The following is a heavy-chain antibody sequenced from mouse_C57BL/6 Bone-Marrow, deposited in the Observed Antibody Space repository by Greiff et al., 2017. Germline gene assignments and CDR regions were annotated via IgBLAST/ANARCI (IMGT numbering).Heavy chain of an antibody. CDR2: IYPRSGNT. Sequence: VKLVESGAELARPGASVKLSCKASGYTFTSYGISWVKQRTGQGLEWIGEIYPRSGNTYYNEKFKGKATLTADKSSSTAYMELRSLTSEDSAVYFCAREHPLLSPYAMDYWGQGTSVTVSS. D-gene: IGHD1-1*02. CDR1: GYTFTSYG. J-gene: IGHJ4*01. V-gene: IGHV1-81*01. CDR3: AREHPLLSPYAMDY.